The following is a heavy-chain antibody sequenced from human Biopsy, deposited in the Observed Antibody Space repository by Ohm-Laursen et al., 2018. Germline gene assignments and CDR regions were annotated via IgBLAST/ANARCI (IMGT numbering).Heavy chain of an antibody. CDR1: GKTFSDYQ. CDR2: INQAGTT. Sequence: PSDTLSLTCAVFGKTFSDYQWSWIRQPPGKGLEWIGQINQAGTTNYNPSLKSRVTISADTSKNQFSLKLGSVTAADTAVYYCARHAPSYSGSYWRYFDLWGRGTLVTVSS. CDR3: ARHAPSYSGSYWRYFDL. V-gene: IGHV4-34*01. D-gene: IGHD1-26*01. J-gene: IGHJ2*01.